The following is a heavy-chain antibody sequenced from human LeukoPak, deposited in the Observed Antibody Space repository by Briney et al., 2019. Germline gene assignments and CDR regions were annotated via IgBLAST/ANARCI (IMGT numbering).Heavy chain of an antibody. D-gene: IGHD3-22*01. Sequence: GASVKVSCKASGYTFNNYYVYWVRQAPGQGLEWMGWINPNSGGTNYAPKFQGRITMTRDTSISTAYMELSGLTSDDTAVYFCATYYSDTSARDWGQGTLVTVSS. V-gene: IGHV1-2*02. CDR3: ATYYSDTSARD. J-gene: IGHJ4*02. CDR2: INPNSGGT. CDR1: GYTFNNYY.